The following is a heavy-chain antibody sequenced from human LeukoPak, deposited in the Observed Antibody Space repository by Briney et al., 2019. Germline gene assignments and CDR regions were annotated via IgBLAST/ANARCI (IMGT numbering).Heavy chain of an antibody. V-gene: IGHV3-48*02. CDR3: ARSSTTENHFDY. CDR2: ISSNSSTI. J-gene: IGHJ4*02. CDR1: GFTFSIHS. Sequence: PGGSLTLFCAPSGFTFSIHSMNWARHAPGEGREWVSYISSNSSTIYYADSVKGRFTISRYKDKNSLYLQMNSLRDEDTAVYYCARSSTTENHFDYWGQGTLVTVSS. D-gene: IGHD1-1*01.